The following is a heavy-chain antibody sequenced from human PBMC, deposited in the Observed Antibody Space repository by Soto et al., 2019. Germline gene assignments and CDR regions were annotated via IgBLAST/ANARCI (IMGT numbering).Heavy chain of an antibody. CDR3: AADGATPPYLPGHNWCDP. Sequence: GASVKVSCTASVFTFTGSAIQWVRQARGQHLEWIGWIVVGSGNTNYAKKFQERVTITRDMSTSTADVELSSLRSEDTAVYYCAADGATPPYLPGHNWCDPWCQATLVTVSS. CDR1: VFTFTGSA. CDR2: IVVGSGNT. V-gene: IGHV1-58*02. D-gene: IGHD3-16*01. J-gene: IGHJ5*02.